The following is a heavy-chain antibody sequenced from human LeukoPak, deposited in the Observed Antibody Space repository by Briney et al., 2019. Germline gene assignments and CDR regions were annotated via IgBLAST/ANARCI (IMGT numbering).Heavy chain of an antibody. V-gene: IGHV1-18*01. Sequence: ASVKVSCKASGYTFTSYGISWVRQAPGQGLEWMGWISGYNGKTNYAQKFQGRVTMTTDTSTSTVYLELRSLRSDDTAVYYCARWETGSWFDPWGQGTLVTISS. CDR3: ARWETGSWFDP. J-gene: IGHJ5*02. D-gene: IGHD1-14*01. CDR2: ISGYNGKT. CDR1: GYTFTSYG.